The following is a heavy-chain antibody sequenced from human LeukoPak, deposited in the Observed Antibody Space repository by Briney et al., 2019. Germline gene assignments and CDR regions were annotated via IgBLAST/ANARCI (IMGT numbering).Heavy chain of an antibody. Sequence: SETLSLTCAVYGGSFSGYYWSWIRQPPGKGLEWIGEINHSGSTNYNPSLKSRVTISVDTSKNQFSLKLSSVTAADTAVYYCARDRVLRYFDWSVGQFDYWGQGTLVTVSS. J-gene: IGHJ4*02. CDR2: INHSGST. V-gene: IGHV4-34*01. CDR3: ARDRVLRYFDWSVGQFDY. D-gene: IGHD3-9*01. CDR1: GGSFSGYY.